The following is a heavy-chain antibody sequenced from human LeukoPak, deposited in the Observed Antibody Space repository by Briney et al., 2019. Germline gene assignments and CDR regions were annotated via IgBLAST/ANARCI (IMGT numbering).Heavy chain of an antibody. CDR3: ANQLGWWLAFGYFDY. CDR1: GFTFSSYA. J-gene: IGHJ4*02. V-gene: IGHV3-23*01. CDR2: ISGSGGST. D-gene: IGHD2-15*01. Sequence: GGSLRLSCAASGFTFSSYAMSWVRQAPGKGLEWVSAISGSGGSTYYADSVKGRFTISRDNSKNTLYLQMNSLRAEDTAVYYCANQLGWWLAFGYFDYWGQGTLVTVSS.